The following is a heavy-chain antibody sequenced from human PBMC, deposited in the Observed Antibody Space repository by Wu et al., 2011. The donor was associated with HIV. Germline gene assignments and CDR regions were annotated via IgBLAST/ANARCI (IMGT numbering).Heavy chain of an antibody. D-gene: IGHD2-21*01. CDR1: GYTFTDFA. Sequence: AEVKKPGSTVKISCNVAGYTFTDFAIHWVQQAPGDGPEWMGLIDPEDGVRRYAEKLQGRVTITTDTSTDTAYMELSSLRSEDTALYYCATHSPREGNHWGQGTLVTVTS. CDR2: IDPEDGVR. V-gene: IGHV1-69-2*01. CDR3: ATHSPREGNH. J-gene: IGHJ5*02.